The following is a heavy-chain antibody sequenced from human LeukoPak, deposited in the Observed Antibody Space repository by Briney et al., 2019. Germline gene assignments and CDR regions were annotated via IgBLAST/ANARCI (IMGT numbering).Heavy chain of an antibody. CDR2: IKKDGSEK. D-gene: IGHD2-15*01. J-gene: IGHJ4*02. V-gene: IGHV3-7*03. CDR1: GFTFSSYW. Sequence: GGSLRLSCAASGFTFSSYWMSWVRQAPGKGLEWVANIKKDGSEKYYVDSVKGRFTISRDNAKTSLYLQMNSLRAEDTAVYYCAKGEPPDIVVVVAAFDYWGQGTLVTVSS. CDR3: AKGEPPDIVVVVAAFDY.